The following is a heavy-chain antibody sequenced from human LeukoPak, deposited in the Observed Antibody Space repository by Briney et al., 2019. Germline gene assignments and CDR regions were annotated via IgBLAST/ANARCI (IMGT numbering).Heavy chain of an antibody. CDR3: AREGPRGNSQFDY. V-gene: IGHV3-33*01. CDR1: GLTFSSYG. Sequence: GGSLGLSCAASGLTFSSYGMHWVRQAPGKGLEWVALIWYDGSNKYYADSVKGRLTISRDNSKNTLYLQMNSLRAEDTAVYYCAREGPRGNSQFDYWGQGTLVTVSS. CDR2: IWYDGSNK. J-gene: IGHJ4*02. D-gene: IGHD2/OR15-2a*01.